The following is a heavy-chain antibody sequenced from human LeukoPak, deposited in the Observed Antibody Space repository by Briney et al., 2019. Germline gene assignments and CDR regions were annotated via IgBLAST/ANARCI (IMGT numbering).Heavy chain of an antibody. CDR3: ASRSGPSDPTWIQLWSPFDY. J-gene: IGHJ4*02. V-gene: IGHV1-24*01. Sequence: ASVKVSCKVSGYTLTELSMHWVRQAPGKGLEWMGGFDPEDGETIYAQKFQGRVTMTEGTSTDTAYMELSSLRSEDTAVYYCASRSGPSDPTWIQLWSPFDYWGQGTLVTVSS. CDR1: GYTLTELS. CDR2: FDPEDGET. D-gene: IGHD5-18*01.